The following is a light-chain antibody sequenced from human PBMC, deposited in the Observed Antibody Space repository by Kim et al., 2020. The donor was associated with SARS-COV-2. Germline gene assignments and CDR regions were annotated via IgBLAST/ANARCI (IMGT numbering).Light chain of an antibody. V-gene: IGKV3-20*01. CDR2: AAS. J-gene: IGKJ1*01. CDR3: QQYAGSPWA. Sequence: EIVLTQSPGTLSFSPGERATLSCRASQSFSSSYLAWYQHKPGQAPRLLVYAASSRATGIPDRFSGSGYGTDFTLTIGRLGPEDFAVYYCQQYAGSPWAYGQGTKVAIK. CDR1: QSFSSSY.